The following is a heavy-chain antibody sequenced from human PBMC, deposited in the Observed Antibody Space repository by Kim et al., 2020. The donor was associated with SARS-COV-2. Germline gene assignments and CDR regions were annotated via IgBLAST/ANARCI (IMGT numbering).Heavy chain of an antibody. J-gene: IGHJ6*02. CDR2: IIPIFGTA. D-gene: IGHD6-13*01. Sequence: SVKVSCKASGGTFSSYAISWVRQAPGQGLEWMGGIIPIFGTANYAQKFQGRVTITADESTSTAYMELSSLRSEDTAVYYCARDSSAAAAGWGSEYYYYYGMDVWGQGTTVTVSS. CDR1: GGTFSSYA. CDR3: ARDSSAAAAGWGSEYYYYYGMDV. V-gene: IGHV1-69*13.